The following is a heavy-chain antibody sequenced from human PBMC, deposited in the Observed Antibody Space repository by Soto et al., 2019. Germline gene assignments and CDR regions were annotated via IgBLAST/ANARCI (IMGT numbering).Heavy chain of an antibody. CDR3: ASGDCSSSSCYYFDY. J-gene: IGHJ4*02. CDR2: FDYSGNT. D-gene: IGHD2-2*01. V-gene: IGHV4-30-4*01. Sequence: QVQLKESGPGLVKPSQTLSLTCTVSGGSISSSGYFWSWIRQPPGKGLEWIGYFDYSGNTYYNPSLKSRVNISLDTSKNQFSLRLSSVTAADTAVYHCASGDCSSSSCYYFDYWGQGTLVTVSS. CDR1: GGSISSSGYF.